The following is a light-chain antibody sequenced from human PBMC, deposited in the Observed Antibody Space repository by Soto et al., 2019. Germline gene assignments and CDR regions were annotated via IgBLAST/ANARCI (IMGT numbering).Light chain of an antibody. V-gene: IGLV4-69*01. CDR1: NGHSTYS. Sequence: QLVLTQSPSASASLGASVRLTCTLTNGHSTYSIAWHQQQPEKGPRFLMNLNSDGSLSKGDGIPDRFSGSSSGAERYLTISSLQSEDEADYYCQTWGPGIRVFGGGTKVTVL. CDR3: QTWGPGIRV. J-gene: IGLJ3*02. CDR2: LNSDGSL.